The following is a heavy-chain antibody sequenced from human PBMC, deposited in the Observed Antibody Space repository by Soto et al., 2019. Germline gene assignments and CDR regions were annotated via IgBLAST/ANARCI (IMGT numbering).Heavy chain of an antibody. Sequence: VGPLRLSCAASGLTFSSYARHWVRQSPGKGLEWVAVISYDGSNKYYADSVKGRFTISRDNSKNTLYLQMNSLRAEDTALYYCAREYISVGLDYWGQGTLVTVSS. CDR2: ISYDGSNK. CDR3: AREYISVGLDY. V-gene: IGHV3-30-3*01. CDR1: GLTFSSYA. D-gene: IGHD1-20*01. J-gene: IGHJ4*02.